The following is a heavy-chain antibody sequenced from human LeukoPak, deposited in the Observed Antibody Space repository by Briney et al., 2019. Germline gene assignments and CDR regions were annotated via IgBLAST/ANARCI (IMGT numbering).Heavy chain of an antibody. CDR3: ARIRRSSGSYVLADAFDI. CDR2: INTNTGNP. CDR1: GYPFTSYA. J-gene: IGHJ3*02. V-gene: IGHV7-4-1*02. Sequence: GASVKVSCKASGYPFTSYAMNWVRQAPGQGLEWMGWINTNTGNPTYAQGFTGRFVFSLDTSVSTAYLQISSLKAEDTAVYYCARIRRSSGSYVLADAFDIWGQGAMVTVSS. D-gene: IGHD3-10*01.